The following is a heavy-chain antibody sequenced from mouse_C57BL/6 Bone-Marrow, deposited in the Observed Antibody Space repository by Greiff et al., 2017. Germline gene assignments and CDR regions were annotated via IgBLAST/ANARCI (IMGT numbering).Heavy chain of an antibody. D-gene: IGHD2-3*01. CDR1: GFTFTDYY. V-gene: IGHV7-3*01. Sequence: EVHLVEPGGGLVQPGGSLSLSCAASGFTFTDYYMSWVRQPPGQALEWLGFIRNKANGSTTEYSASVKGRFTISRDNSQSLLYLQMNALRAEDSATYYCARCPDGYGDPYAMDYWGQGASVTVSS. CDR3: ARCPDGYGDPYAMDY. J-gene: IGHJ4*01. CDR2: IRNKANGSTT.